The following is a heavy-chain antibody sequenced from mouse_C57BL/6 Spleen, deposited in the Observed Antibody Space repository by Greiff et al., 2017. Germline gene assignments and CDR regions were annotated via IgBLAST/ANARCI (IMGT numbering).Heavy chain of an antibody. V-gene: IGHV1-64*01. CDR2: IHPNSGST. D-gene: IGHD2-3*01. Sequence: QVQLQQSGAELVKPGASVKLSCKASGYTFTSYWMHWVKQRPGQGLEWIGMIHPNSGSTNYNEKFKSKATLTVDKSSSTAYMQLSSLTSEDSAVYYCARGRDDGYYVWYFDVWGTGTTVTVSS. CDR1: GYTFTSYW. CDR3: ARGRDDGYYVWYFDV. J-gene: IGHJ1*03.